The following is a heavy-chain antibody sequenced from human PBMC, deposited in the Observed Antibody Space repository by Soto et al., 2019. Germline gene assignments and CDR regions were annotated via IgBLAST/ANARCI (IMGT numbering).Heavy chain of an antibody. Sequence: QLQLQESGPGLVKPSETLSLTCTVSGGSISSSSYYWGWIRQPPGKGLEWIGSIYYSGSTYYNPSLKSRVTISVDTSKNQFSLKLSSVTAADTAVYYCARHSPSYYDILTGYYQRVGFDPWGQGTLVTVSS. CDR2: IYYSGST. D-gene: IGHD3-9*01. J-gene: IGHJ5*02. V-gene: IGHV4-39*01. CDR3: ARHSPSYYDILTGYYQRVGFDP. CDR1: GGSISSSSYY.